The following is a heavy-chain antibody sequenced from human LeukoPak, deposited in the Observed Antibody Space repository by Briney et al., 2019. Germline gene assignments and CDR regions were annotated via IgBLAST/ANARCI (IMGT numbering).Heavy chain of an antibody. D-gene: IGHD3-3*01. Sequence: ASVKVSCKASGYTFTGYGISWVRQAPGQGLEWMGWISAYNGNTNYAQKLQGRVTMTTDTSTSTAYMELRSLRSDDTAVYYCARDLAPYDFWSGHSDAFDIWGQGTMVTVSS. V-gene: IGHV1-18*01. CDR2: ISAYNGNT. CDR1: GYTFTGYG. J-gene: IGHJ3*02. CDR3: ARDLAPYDFWSGHSDAFDI.